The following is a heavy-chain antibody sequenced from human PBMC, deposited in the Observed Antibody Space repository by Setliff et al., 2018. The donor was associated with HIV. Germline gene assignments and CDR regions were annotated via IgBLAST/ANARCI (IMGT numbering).Heavy chain of an antibody. V-gene: IGHV4-61*09. D-gene: IGHD5-12*01. CDR3: ALWGYSNAGGFDY. CDR1: GGSISSGSYY. CDR2: IYTSGST. J-gene: IGHJ4*02. Sequence: SETLSLTCTVSGGSISSGSYYWSWIRQPAGKGLEWIGHIYTSGSTNYNPSLKSRVTISIDMSKTHLSLSLTSVTAADTALYYCALWGYSNAGGFDYWGRGTLVTVSS.